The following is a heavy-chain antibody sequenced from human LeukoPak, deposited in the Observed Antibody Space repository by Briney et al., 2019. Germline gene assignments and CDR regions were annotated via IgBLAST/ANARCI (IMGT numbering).Heavy chain of an antibody. CDR1: GGSLISGIYY. CDR2: IDTSGST. J-gene: IGHJ3*02. Sequence: SETLSLTRTVSGGSLISGIYYFSCLRHPAGKGLEWYGRIDTSGSTNYNPSLKSRVTISGDTSKNQFSLKLSSGTAADTAVYYGARGHGPHCGDYFDDAFDIWGQGTMVTVSS. CDR3: ARGHGPHCGDYFDDAFDI. V-gene: IGHV4-61*02. D-gene: IGHD4-17*01.